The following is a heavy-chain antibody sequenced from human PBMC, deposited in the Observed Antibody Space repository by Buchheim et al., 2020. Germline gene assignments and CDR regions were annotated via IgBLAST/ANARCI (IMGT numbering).Heavy chain of an antibody. CDR2: IYYSGST. CDR1: GGSISNSSYY. D-gene: IGHD2-21*02. CDR3: ARDLAYCGGDCYSGNWFDP. V-gene: IGHV4-39*01. J-gene: IGHJ5*02. Sequence: QLQLQESGPGLVKPSETLSLTCTVSGGSISNSSYYWGWIRQPPGKGLEWIGSIYYSGSTYFNPSLKSRVTISVDTSKNQFSLKLSSVTAADTAVYYCARDLAYCGGDCYSGNWFDPWGQGTL.